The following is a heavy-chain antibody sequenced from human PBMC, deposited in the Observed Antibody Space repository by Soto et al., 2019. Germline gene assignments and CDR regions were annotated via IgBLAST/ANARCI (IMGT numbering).Heavy chain of an antibody. V-gene: IGHV3-30-3*01. CDR2: ISYDGSIT. CDR3: ARPPRDLWSGYSTYFDY. CDR1: GFPFSSYA. D-gene: IGHD3-3*01. Sequence: GVSLRLSCEGSGFPFSSYAIHWVRQTPGKGLEWVAVISYDGSITYYSDSVKGRFTISRDTPTNTVYLQLNGLRGDDTAVYYCARPPRDLWSGYSTYFDYWGQGTLVTVSS. J-gene: IGHJ4*02.